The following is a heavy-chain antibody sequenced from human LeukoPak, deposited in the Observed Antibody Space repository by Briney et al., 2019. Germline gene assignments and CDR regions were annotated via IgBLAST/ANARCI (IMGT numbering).Heavy chain of an antibody. V-gene: IGHV3-21*01. Sequence: GSLRLSCAASGFTFNSYSMNWVRQAPGEGLEWVSSISSSSSYIYYADSVKGRFTISRDNAKNSLYLQMNSLRAEDTAVYYCARGRELLRDAFDIWGQGTMVTVSS. D-gene: IGHD1-26*01. CDR1: GFTFNSYS. CDR3: ARGRELLRDAFDI. J-gene: IGHJ3*02. CDR2: ISSSSSYI.